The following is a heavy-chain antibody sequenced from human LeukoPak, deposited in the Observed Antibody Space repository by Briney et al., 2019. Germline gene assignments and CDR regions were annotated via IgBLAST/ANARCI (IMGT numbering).Heavy chain of an antibody. CDR3: ARAGPRGGAVAGTGYFQH. Sequence: ASVKVSCKASGYTFTDYYMHWVRQAPGQGLEWMGWISPNSGGTNYAQKFQGRVAMTRDTSIGTAYMDLSSLRSDDTAVYYCARAGPRGGAVAGTGYFQHWGQGTLVTLSS. V-gene: IGHV1-2*02. J-gene: IGHJ1*01. D-gene: IGHD6-19*01. CDR2: ISPNSGGT. CDR1: GYTFTDYY.